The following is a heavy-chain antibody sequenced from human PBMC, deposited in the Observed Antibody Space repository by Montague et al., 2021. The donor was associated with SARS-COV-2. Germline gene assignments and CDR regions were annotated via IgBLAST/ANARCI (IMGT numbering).Heavy chain of an antibody. V-gene: IGHV3-53*04. CDR1: GFTVSSNY. D-gene: IGHD6-19*01. J-gene: IGHJ4*02. CDR2: IYSGGST. Sequence: SLRLSCAASGFTVSSNYMSWVRQAPGKGLEWVSVIYSGGSTYYADSVRGRFTISRHNSKNTLYLQMNSLSAEDTAVYYCARDHGSGWFTFDYWGQGTLVTVSS. CDR3: ARDHGSGWFTFDY.